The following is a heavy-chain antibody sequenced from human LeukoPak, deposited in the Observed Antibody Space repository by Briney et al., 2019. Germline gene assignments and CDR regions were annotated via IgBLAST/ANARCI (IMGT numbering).Heavy chain of an antibody. CDR2: ISGSGGST. CDR1: GFTFSSYA. CDR3: AREYYSAFDI. D-gene: IGHD3-10*01. J-gene: IGHJ3*02. V-gene: IGHV3-23*01. Sequence: GGSLRLSCAASGFTFSSYAMYWVRQAPGKGLEGGSAISGSGGSTYYADSVKGRFTTARNNSKNPLSLKMNSLRPNDTAIYSCAREYYSAFDIWGQGTMVSVSS.